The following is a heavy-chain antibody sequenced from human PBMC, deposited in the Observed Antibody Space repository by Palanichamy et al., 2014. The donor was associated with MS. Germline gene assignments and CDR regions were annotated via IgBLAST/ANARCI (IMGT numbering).Heavy chain of an antibody. D-gene: IGHD3-22*01. CDR3: ARDRVTETYFSDGKGYQNRQFHDY. J-gene: IGHJ4*02. Sequence: EVQLVESGGGLVQPGGSLRISCAVSGFTLRTFAMSWVRQIPGKGLEWVSAISGNDGRTKYADSVKGRFTISRGISENTLYLQVHGLRGDDTAVYYCARDRVTETYFSDGKGYQNRQFHDYWGQGTLVSVSS. CDR2: ISGNDGRT. CDR1: GFTLRTFA. V-gene: IGHV3-23*04.